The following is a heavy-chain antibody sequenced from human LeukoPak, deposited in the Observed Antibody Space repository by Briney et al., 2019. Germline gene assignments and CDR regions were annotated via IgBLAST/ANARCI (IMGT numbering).Heavy chain of an antibody. J-gene: IGHJ6*02. V-gene: IGHV3-30*18. CDR2: ISYDGSNK. Sequence: QTGGSLRLSCAASGFTFSSYGMHWVRQAPGKGLEWVGVISYDGSNKYYADSVKGRFTISRDNSKNTLYLQMNSLRAEDTAVYYCAKARYSSSSSSDYYYGMDVWGQGTTVTVSS. D-gene: IGHD6-6*01. CDR3: AKARYSSSSSSDYYYGMDV. CDR1: GFTFSSYG.